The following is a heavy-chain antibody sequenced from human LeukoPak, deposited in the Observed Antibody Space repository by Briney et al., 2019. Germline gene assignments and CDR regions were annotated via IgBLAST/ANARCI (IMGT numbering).Heavy chain of an antibody. CDR1: GFTFSSYG. J-gene: IGHJ4*02. CDR3: AKGEGLWFGVTFDY. V-gene: IGHV3-33*06. Sequence: PGRSLRLSCAASGFTFSSYGMHWVRQAPGKGLEWVAVIWYDGSNKYYADSVKGRFTISRDNSKNTLYLQMNSLRAEDTAVYYCAKGEGLWFGVTFDYWGQGTLVTVSS. CDR2: IWYDGSNK. D-gene: IGHD3-10*01.